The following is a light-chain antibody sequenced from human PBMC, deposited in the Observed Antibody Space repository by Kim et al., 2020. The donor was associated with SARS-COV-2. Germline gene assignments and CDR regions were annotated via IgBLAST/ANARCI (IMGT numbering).Light chain of an antibody. V-gene: IGLV2-8*01. CDR2: EVS. Sequence: GQSVTISCTGTSSDGGGSNYVSWYQQHPGKAPKLMIYEVSKRPSGVPDRFSGSKSGNTASLTVSGLQAEDEADYYCSSYAGSNNLVFGGGTQLTVL. J-gene: IGLJ2*01. CDR3: SSYAGSNNLV. CDR1: SSDGGGSNY.